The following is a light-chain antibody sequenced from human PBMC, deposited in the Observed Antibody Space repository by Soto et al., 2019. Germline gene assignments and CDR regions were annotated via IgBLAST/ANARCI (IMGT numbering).Light chain of an antibody. CDR1: STDVGGYTY. CDR3: CSYTSSNTRDVI. Sequence: QSVLTQPASVSGSPGQSITISCTGTSTDVGGYTYVSWYQQHPGKAPRLMIYEVSNRPSGVSNRFSGSKSGNTASLTISGLQAEDEADYYCCSYTSSNTRDVIFGGGTKLTVL. CDR2: EVS. J-gene: IGLJ2*01. V-gene: IGLV2-14*01.